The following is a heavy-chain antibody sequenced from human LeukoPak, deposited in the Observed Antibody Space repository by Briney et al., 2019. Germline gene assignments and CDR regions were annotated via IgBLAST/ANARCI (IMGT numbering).Heavy chain of an antibody. V-gene: IGHV3-11*04. D-gene: IGHD1-1*01. J-gene: IGHJ4*02. Sequence: GGSLRLSCAASGFTFSDYYMSWIRQAPGKGLEWVSYISFSGSTIYYADSVKGRFTISRDNAKNSLYLQMNSLRAEDTAVYYCAREAGRIDWDEYFDYWGQGTLVTVSS. CDR3: AREAGRIDWDEYFDY. CDR1: GFTFSDYY. CDR2: ISFSGSTI.